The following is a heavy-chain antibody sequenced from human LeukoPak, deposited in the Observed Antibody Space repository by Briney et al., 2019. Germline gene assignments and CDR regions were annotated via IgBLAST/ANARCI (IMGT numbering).Heavy chain of an antibody. J-gene: IGHJ5*02. D-gene: IGHD3-22*01. CDR2: IYYSGST. Sequence: SETLSLTCTVSGGSISSYYWSWIRQPPGKGLEWIGYIYYSGSTNYNPSLKSRVTISVDTSKNQFSLKLSSVTAADTAVYYCARGSRITMISWGQGTLVTVSS. V-gene: IGHV4-59*01. CDR1: GGSISSYY. CDR3: ARGSRITMIS.